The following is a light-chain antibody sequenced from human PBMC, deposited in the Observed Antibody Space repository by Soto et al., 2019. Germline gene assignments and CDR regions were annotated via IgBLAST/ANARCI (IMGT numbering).Light chain of an antibody. V-gene: IGLV1-40*01. J-gene: IGLJ2*01. CDR2: GNS. CDR3: QSYDSSLSGWKV. CDR1: SSNIGAGYD. Sequence: QLVLTQPPSVSGAPGQRVTISCTGSSSNIGAGYDVHWYQQLPGTAPKLLIYGNSNRPSGVPDRFSGSKSGTSASLAITGLQAEDAADYYCQSYDSSLSGWKVFGGGTKLTVL.